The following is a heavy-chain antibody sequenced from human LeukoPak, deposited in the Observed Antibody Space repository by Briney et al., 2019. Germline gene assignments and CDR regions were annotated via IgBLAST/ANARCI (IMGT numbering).Heavy chain of an antibody. J-gene: IGHJ4*02. V-gene: IGHV3-23*01. Sequence: GSPRLSCATSEVTFTSYTMSCVSHTPQERLWSVSALIGSGGRNYFADSLQGRFTISRDNAKNTLYLQMNSRRAEDTAVYFCAKARVVVAATISFDYWGQGTLATVSS. D-gene: IGHD2-15*01. CDR2: LIGSGGRN. CDR1: EVTFTSYT. CDR3: AKARVVVAATISFDY.